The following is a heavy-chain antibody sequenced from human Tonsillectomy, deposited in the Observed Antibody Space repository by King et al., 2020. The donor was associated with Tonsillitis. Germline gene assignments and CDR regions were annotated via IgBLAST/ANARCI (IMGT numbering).Heavy chain of an antibody. CDR1: GYSISSGYY. V-gene: IGHV4-38-2*01. J-gene: IGHJ4*02. CDR2: IYHSGST. CDR3: ARVTLRRFGEFAGY. D-gene: IGHD3-10*01. Sequence: VQLQESGPGLVKPSETLSLTCAVSGYSISSGYYWGWIRQPPGKGLEWIGSIYHSGSTSYNPSLKSRVTISVDTSKNQFSLKLSSVTAADTAVYYCARVTLRRFGEFAGYWGQGTLVTVSS.